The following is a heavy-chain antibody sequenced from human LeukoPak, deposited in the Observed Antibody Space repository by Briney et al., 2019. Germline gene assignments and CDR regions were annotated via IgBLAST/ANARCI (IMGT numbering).Heavy chain of an antibody. CDR1: GFTFDDYG. Sequence: SGGSLRLSCAASGFTFDDYGMSWVRHAPGKGLEWVSGINWNGGSTGYADSVKGRFTISRDNAKNSLYLQVSSLRAEDTAWYYCARGQNYYGSGSQTLDIWGQGTMVTVSS. CDR3: ARGQNYYGSGSQTLDI. D-gene: IGHD3-10*01. J-gene: IGHJ3*02. CDR2: INWNGGST. V-gene: IGHV3-20*04.